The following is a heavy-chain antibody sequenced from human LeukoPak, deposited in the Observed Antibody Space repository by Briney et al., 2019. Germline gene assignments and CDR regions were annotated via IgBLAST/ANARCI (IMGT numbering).Heavy chain of an antibody. CDR2: IYHSGST. Sequence: PSETLSLTCAVSGYSISSGYYWGWIRQPPGKGLEWIGSIYHSGSTYYNPSLKSRVTISVDTSKNQFSLKLSSVPAADTAVYYCARRWGVVFDYWGQGTLVTVSS. CDR1: GYSISSGYY. D-gene: IGHD3-3*01. CDR3: ARRWGVVFDY. J-gene: IGHJ4*02. V-gene: IGHV4-38-2*01.